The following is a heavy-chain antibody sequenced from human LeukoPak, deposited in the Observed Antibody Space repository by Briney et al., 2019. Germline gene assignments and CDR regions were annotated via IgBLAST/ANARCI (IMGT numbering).Heavy chain of an antibody. Sequence: SETLSLTCDVSGDSITSYYWSWIRQPPGKGLEWIGYVFYTGSTNYTPSLKGRVTISQDTPKNQVSLRLSSVTAADTAMYYCARSKSAAMFYWYFDLWGRGTLVTVSS. D-gene: IGHD2-2*01. CDR1: GDSITSYY. CDR2: VFYTGST. V-gene: IGHV4-59*01. CDR3: ARSKSAAMFYWYFDL. J-gene: IGHJ2*01.